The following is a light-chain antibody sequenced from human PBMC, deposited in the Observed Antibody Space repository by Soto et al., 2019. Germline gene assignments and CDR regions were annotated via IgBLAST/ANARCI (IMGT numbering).Light chain of an antibody. V-gene: IGKV3-20*01. CDR2: CAS. Sequence: EIVLKQYPGTLSLSPGERATLSCRARQSVSSTYLAWYHHKPGQAPRLLIYCASSRAPGIPDRFSGSGSGTGFPLTSSRLEPEDFAVYYCVHYGSSRYSFGQGTKVEIK. CDR1: QSVSSTY. J-gene: IGKJ2*03. CDR3: VHYGSSRYS.